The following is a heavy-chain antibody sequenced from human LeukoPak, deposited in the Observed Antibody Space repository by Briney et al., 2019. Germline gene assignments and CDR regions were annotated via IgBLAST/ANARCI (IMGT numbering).Heavy chain of an antibody. CDR2: INHSGST. CDR3: AVTRSNRFDP. V-gene: IGHV4-34*01. CDR1: GGSFSGYY. Sequence: SETLSLTCAVYGGSFSGYYWSWIRQPPGKGLEWIGEINHSGSTNYNPSLKSRVTISVDTSKNQFSLKLSSVTAADTAVYYCAVTRSNRFDPWGQGTLVTVSS. D-gene: IGHD5-18*01. J-gene: IGHJ5*02.